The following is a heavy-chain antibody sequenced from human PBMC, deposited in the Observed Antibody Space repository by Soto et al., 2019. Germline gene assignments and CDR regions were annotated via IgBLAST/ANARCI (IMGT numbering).Heavy chain of an antibody. J-gene: IGHJ6*02. Sequence: PGESLQIPCKRSGYTFTDYWIGWVRQLPGKGLEWMGIIYPGDSDTRYSPSFQCHVTITVDKSTSTAYLQWNTLKASDIAMYYCARHISDLRYSFYAMDVWGQGTTVTV. V-gene: IGHV5-51*01. CDR1: GYTFTDYW. D-gene: IGHD2-21*01. CDR2: IYPGDSDT. CDR3: ARHISDLRYSFYAMDV.